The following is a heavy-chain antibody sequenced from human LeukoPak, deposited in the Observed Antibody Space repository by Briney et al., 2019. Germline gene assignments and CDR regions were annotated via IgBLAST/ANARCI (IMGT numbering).Heavy chain of an antibody. CDR3: GRGRDGYNYRYLDY. D-gene: IGHD5-24*01. Sequence: GGSLRLSCAASGFTFSGYWMHWVRQAPGKGLVWVSRINSDGSSTSYADSAKGRFTISRDNAKNTLSLQMNSLRVEDTAVFYCGRGRDGYNYRYLDYWGQGTLVTVSS. V-gene: IGHV3-74*01. CDR1: GFTFSGYW. J-gene: IGHJ4*02. CDR2: INSDGSST.